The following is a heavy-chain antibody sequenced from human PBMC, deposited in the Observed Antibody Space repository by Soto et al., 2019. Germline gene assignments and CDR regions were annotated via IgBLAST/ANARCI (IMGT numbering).Heavy chain of an antibody. J-gene: IGHJ4*02. CDR1: GGSISSYY. V-gene: IGHV4-59*08. CDR2: IYYRGST. CDR3: ARRYGYSFDY. Sequence: QVQLQESGPGLVKPSETLSLTCTVSGGSISSYYWSWIRQPPGKGLEWIGYIYYRGSTHYNPSLKSRVTISVYTSKNQFSLKLSSVTAADTAVYYCARRYGYSFDYWGQGTLVTVSS. D-gene: IGHD1-1*01.